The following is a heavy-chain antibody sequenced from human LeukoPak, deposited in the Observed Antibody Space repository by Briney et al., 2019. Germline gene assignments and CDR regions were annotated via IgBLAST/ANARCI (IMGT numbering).Heavy chain of an antibody. J-gene: IGHJ5*02. CDR2: IIPILGIA. CDR3: ARDSVPDPDGYNCWFDP. Sequence: ASVKLSCKAAGGTFSSYAISWVRQAPGQGLEWMGRIIPILGIANYAQKFQGRVTITADKSTSTAYMELSSLRSEDTAVYYCARDSVPDPDGYNCWFDPWGQGTLVTVSS. CDR1: GGTFSSYA. D-gene: IGHD5-24*01. V-gene: IGHV1-69*04.